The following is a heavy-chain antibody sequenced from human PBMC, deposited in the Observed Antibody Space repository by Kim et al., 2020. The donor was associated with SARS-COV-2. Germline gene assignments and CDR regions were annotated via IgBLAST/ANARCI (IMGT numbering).Heavy chain of an antibody. Sequence: SVKVSCKVSGYTLTELSMHWVRQAPGKGLEWMGGFDPEDGETIYAQKFQGRVTMTEDTSTDTAYMELSSLRSEDTAVYYCATDRYSGYGFDYWGQGTLVTVSS. V-gene: IGHV1-24*01. CDR2: FDPEDGET. D-gene: IGHD5-12*01. CDR1: GYTLTELS. J-gene: IGHJ4*02. CDR3: ATDRYSGYGFDY.